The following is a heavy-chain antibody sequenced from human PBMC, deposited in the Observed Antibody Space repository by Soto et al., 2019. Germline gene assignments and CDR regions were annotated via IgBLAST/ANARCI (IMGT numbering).Heavy chain of an antibody. V-gene: IGHV3-30*04. J-gene: IGHJ4*01. D-gene: IGHD3-9*01. CDR3: AKDRYFDSYYFKS. CDR2: ISHDGIQS. CDR1: GFTFTAFA. Sequence: PGGSLRRSCAASGFTFTAFAVHWVRQPPGEVLEWVAVISHDGIQSHYAYSVRGRLTLSRDNSNKTVFLQMNSLKTDDTAIYYCAKDRYFDSYYFKSWGHGTLVSVSS.